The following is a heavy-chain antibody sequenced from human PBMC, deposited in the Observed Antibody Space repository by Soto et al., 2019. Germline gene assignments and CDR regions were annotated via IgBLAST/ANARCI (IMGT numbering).Heavy chain of an antibody. V-gene: IGHV3-48*03. CDR2: INVRGSTT. J-gene: IGHJ6*02. D-gene: IGHD3-9*01. Sequence: LRLSCGASGLNFITYEMNWVRQAPGKGLEWVSYINVRGSTTYYADSVRGRFTISRDNAKNSLYLQMNSLRAEDTAVYYCARGVAVDILTRFYGMDVWGQGTTVTVSS. CDR1: GLNFITYE. CDR3: ARGVAVDILTRFYGMDV.